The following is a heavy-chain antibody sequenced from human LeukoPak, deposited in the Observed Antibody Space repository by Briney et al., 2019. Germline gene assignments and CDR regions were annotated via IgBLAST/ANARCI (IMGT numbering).Heavy chain of an antibody. V-gene: IGHV3-64D*06. Sequence: PGGSLRVSCSASGFAFSNYATHWVRQAPGKGLEYVAGINSNGGSTFYADSVKGRFTMSGDYSKNTLYLQMSSLRAEDTAVYYCVKGTSTKYYYYGMDVWGQGTTVTVSS. CDR1: GFAFSNYA. CDR3: VKGTSTKYYYYGMDV. D-gene: IGHD2-2*01. CDR2: INSNGGST. J-gene: IGHJ6*02.